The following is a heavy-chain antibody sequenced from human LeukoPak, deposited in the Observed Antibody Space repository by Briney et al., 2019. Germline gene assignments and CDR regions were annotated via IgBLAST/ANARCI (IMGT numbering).Heavy chain of an antibody. D-gene: IGHD3-16*01. CDR1: GDSISTYY. Sequence: SETLSLTCSVSGDSISTYYWSWIRQPAGKRLEWIGRIYASGSAEYNPSLKSRVSMSIDTSKYHFSLDLTSVTAADTAVYFCARGYVHGDYWGQGSLVIVSS. CDR3: ARGYVHGDY. J-gene: IGHJ4*02. CDR2: IYASGSA. V-gene: IGHV4-4*07.